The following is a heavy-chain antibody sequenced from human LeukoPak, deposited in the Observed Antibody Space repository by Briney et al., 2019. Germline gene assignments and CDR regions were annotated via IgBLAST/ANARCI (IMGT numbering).Heavy chain of an antibody. J-gene: IGHJ4*02. V-gene: IGHV3-66*02. CDR3: ALFRANWALAY. Sequence: GGSLRLSCAASGFTVSNSYMSWVRQTPGQGLEWVSLISSRGDTYYADAVRGRFTLSRDNSKNTLDLQMNSLRPEDTAVYYCALFRANWALAYWGQGTLVTVSS. CDR2: ISSRGDT. CDR1: GFTVSNSY. D-gene: IGHD3-10*01.